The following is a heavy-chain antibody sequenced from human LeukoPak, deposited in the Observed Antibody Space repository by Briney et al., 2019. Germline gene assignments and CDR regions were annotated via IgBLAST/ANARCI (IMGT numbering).Heavy chain of an antibody. CDR3: AKEYPVAATGRSWFDP. D-gene: IGHD6-13*01. CDR2: ITGNGGNT. Sequence: PGGSLRLSCAASGFTFSSYGMSWVRQAPGKGLEWVATITGNGGNTYYADSVKGRFTISRDNSMNTLYLQMNSLRAEDTAIYYCAKEYPVAATGRSWFDPWGQGTLVTVSS. CDR1: GFTFSSYG. J-gene: IGHJ5*02. V-gene: IGHV3-23*01.